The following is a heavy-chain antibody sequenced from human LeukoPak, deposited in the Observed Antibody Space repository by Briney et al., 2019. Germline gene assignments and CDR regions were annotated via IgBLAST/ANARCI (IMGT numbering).Heavy chain of an antibody. Sequence: GGSLRLSCAASGFTFRTYSVNWVRQAPGKGLEWVSSISSSGTHIYYAYSVKGRFTISRDNAMNSRYLQMNSLRAEDTAVYYCARALAAAGTGYYFDYWGQGTLVTVSS. CDR2: ISSSGTHI. CDR3: ARALAAAGTGYYFDY. V-gene: IGHV3-21*01. D-gene: IGHD6-13*01. CDR1: GFTFRTYS. J-gene: IGHJ4*02.